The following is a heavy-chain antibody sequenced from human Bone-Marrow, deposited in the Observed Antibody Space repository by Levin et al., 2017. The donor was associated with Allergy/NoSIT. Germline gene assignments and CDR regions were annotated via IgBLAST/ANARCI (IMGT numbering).Heavy chain of an antibody. Sequence: GGSLRLSCAASGFSVSRYWMHWVRQAPGKGLAWVSRINEDGSTINYADSVEGRFTISRDSAKNTLYLQMNSLRVEDTAVYYCTRDTFGVDDYWGQGTMVTVSS. CDR2: INEDGSTI. CDR3: TRDTFGVDDY. V-gene: IGHV3-74*01. D-gene: IGHD3-3*01. CDR1: GFSVSRYW. J-gene: IGHJ4*02.